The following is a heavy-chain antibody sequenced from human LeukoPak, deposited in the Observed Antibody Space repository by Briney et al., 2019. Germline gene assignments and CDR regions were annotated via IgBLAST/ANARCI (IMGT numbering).Heavy chain of an antibody. D-gene: IGHD6-6*01. CDR3: ATFPWSIAARPVDY. J-gene: IGHJ4*02. CDR1: GFTFSDYY. Sequence: GGSLRLSCAASGFTFSDYYMSWIRQAPGKGLEWVSYISSSGSTIYYADSVKGRFTISRDNAKNSLYLQMNSLRAEDTAVYYCATFPWSIAARPVDYWGQGTLVTVSS. V-gene: IGHV3-11*04. CDR2: ISSSGSTI.